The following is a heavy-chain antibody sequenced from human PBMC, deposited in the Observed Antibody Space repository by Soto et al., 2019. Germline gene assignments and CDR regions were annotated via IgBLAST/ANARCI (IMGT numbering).Heavy chain of an antibody. CDR2: INWNGGST. CDR3: ARLHGSGSTRRVRIDY. V-gene: IGHV3-20*04. J-gene: IGHJ4*02. Sequence: GGSLRLSCAASGFTFDDYGMSWVRQAPGKGLEWVSGINWNGGSTGYADSVKGRFTISRDNAKNSLYLQMNSLRAEDTALYYCARLHGSGSTRRVRIDYWGQGTLVTVSS. CDR1: GFTFDDYG. D-gene: IGHD3-10*01.